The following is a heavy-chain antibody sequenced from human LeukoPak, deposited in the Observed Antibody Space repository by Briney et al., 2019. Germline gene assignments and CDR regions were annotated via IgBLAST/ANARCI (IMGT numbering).Heavy chain of an antibody. CDR3: ARYGDYVGSFDY. D-gene: IGHD4-17*01. V-gene: IGHV3-23*01. Sequence: GGSLRLSCAASGFTFSSFAMSWVRQAPGKGLEWVSGISGSGGSTDYADSVKGRFTISRDNSKNTLHLQMNSLRAEDTAVYYCARYGDYVGSFDYWGQGPWSPSPQ. CDR1: GFTFSSFA. J-gene: IGHJ4*03. CDR2: ISGSGGST.